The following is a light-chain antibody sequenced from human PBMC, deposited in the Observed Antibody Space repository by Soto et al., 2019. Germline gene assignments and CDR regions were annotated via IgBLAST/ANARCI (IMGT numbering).Light chain of an antibody. CDR1: QSINIW. J-gene: IGKJ5*01. CDR2: GAS. Sequence: DIQMTKSPSTLSASIGDRVTISCRASQSINIWLAWYQQRPGKAPKLLIYGASSLESGVPSRFSGSGSGTEFTLTISSLQPDDFAAYYCQQSYSTPITFGQGTRLEIK. V-gene: IGKV1-5*01. CDR3: QQSYSTPIT.